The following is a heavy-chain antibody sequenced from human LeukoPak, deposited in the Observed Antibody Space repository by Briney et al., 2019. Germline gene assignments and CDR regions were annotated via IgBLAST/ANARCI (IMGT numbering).Heavy chain of an antibody. J-gene: IGHJ5*02. CDR1: GYTFTSYY. D-gene: IGHD4-23*01. CDR2: MNPNSGNT. V-gene: IGHV1-8*02. CDR3: ARSNYGGKRWFDP. Sequence: ASVKVSCKASGYTFTSYYMHWVRQATGQGLEWMGWMNPNSGNTGYAQKFQGRVTMTRDTSISTAYMELSSLTSEDTAVYFCARSNYGGKRWFDPWGQGTLVIVSS.